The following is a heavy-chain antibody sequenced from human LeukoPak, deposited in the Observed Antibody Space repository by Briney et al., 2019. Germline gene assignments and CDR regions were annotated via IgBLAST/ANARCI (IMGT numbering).Heavy chain of an antibody. CDR1: GGSISSYY. V-gene: IGHV4-59*01. CDR3: ARRLSTRSYYLDD. J-gene: IGHJ4*02. CDR2: IYYSGST. Sequence: KPSETLSLTCTVSGGSISSYYWSWIRQPPGKGLEWIGYIYYSGSTNYNPSLKSRVTISVDTSKNQFSLKLSSVTAADTAVYYCARRLSTRSYYLDDWGQGTLVTVSS. D-gene: IGHD2/OR15-2a*01.